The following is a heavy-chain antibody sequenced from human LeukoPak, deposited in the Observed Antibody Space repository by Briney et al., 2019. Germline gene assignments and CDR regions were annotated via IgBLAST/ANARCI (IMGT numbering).Heavy chain of an antibody. D-gene: IGHD3-10*01. V-gene: IGHV1-69*01. Sequence: ASVKVSCKASGGTFSSYAISWVRQAPGQGLEWMGGIIPFFGTANYAQKFQGRVTITADESTSTAYMELSSLRSEDTAVYYCARDRALGDTIGYYYGMDVWGKGTTVTVSS. J-gene: IGHJ6*04. CDR1: GGTFSSYA. CDR3: ARDRALGDTIGYYYGMDV. CDR2: IIPFFGTA.